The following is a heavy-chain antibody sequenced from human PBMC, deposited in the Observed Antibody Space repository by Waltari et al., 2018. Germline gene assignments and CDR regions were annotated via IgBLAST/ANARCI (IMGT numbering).Heavy chain of an antibody. V-gene: IGHV3-30*02. D-gene: IGHD3-16*02. CDR2: IRFDGGQK. Sequence: QVQLVESGGGVVLPGGALRRSCKASGVILGRQDMNWVRQAPGMGLEWVSLIRFDGGQKFYADTVKGRFTVSRDNSRDTLYLHMESLRSGDTATYFCATQASISSPSFWGRGTLVTVSS. J-gene: IGHJ4*02. CDR1: GVILGRQD. CDR3: ATQASISSPSF.